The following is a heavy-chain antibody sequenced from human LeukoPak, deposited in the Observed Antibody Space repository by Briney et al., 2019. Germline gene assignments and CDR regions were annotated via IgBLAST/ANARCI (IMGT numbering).Heavy chain of an antibody. V-gene: IGHV3-23*01. CDR2: ISGTGGST. CDR1: GFTFSSYP. CDR3: AKECGRDYDDRAFDI. J-gene: IGHJ3*02. Sequence: EGSLRLSCAASGFTFSSYPMNWVRQSPERGLEWVSAISGTGGSTSYADSLKGRFTISRDNSRNTLYLQMSSLTAEDTAVYYCAKECGRDYDDRAFDIWGRGTMVTVSS. D-gene: IGHD3-22*01.